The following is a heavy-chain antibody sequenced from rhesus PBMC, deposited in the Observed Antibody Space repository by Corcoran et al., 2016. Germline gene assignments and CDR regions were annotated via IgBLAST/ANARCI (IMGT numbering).Heavy chain of an antibody. CDR3: AREKWVQFDFDY. CDR2: IYWNDNK. V-gene: IGHV2-95*01. J-gene: IGHJ4*01. Sequence: QVTLKESGPALVKPTQTLTLTCTFSGFSISTTGTGVGWIRQPPGKALEWLASIYWNDNKYYSTSLKSRLTISKDTSKNQVVLTMTNMDPVDTATYYCAREKWVQFDFDYWGQGVLVTVSS. D-gene: IGHD5-24*01. CDR1: GFSISTTGTG.